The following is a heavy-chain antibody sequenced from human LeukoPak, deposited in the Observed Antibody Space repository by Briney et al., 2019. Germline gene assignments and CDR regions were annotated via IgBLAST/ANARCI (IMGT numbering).Heavy chain of an antibody. Sequence: SETLSLTCTVSGASVSIYYWSWIRQPAGKGLEWIGRIYTSGSTNYNPSLKSRVTMSVDTSKNQFSLKLSSVTAADTAVYYCAREGLIVATSLDPWGQGTLVTVSS. CDR3: AREGLIVATSLDP. V-gene: IGHV4-4*07. CDR1: GASVSIYY. D-gene: IGHD2-15*01. CDR2: IYTSGST. J-gene: IGHJ5*02.